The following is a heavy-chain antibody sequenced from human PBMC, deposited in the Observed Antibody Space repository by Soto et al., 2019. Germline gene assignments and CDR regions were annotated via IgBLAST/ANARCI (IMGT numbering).Heavy chain of an antibody. CDR2: ISSSSSTI. J-gene: IGHJ4*02. CDR3: ARALGYCSGGSCYEYFDY. V-gene: IGHV3-48*01. Sequence: ESGGGLVQPGGSLRLSCAASGFTFSSYSMNWVRQAPGKGLEWVSYISSSSSTIYYADSVKGRFTISRDNAKNSLYLQMNSLRAEDTAVYYCARALGYCSGGSCYEYFDYWGQGTLSPSPQ. CDR1: GFTFSSYS. D-gene: IGHD2-15*01.